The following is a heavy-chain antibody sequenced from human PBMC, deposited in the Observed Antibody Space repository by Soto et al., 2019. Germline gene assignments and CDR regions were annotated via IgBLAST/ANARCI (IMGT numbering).Heavy chain of an antibody. D-gene: IGHD3-16*02. CDR3: ARVRARLLSHAFDF. CDR1: GGSFTDYY. Sequence: QVQLQQWGPGLLKPSETLSLTCAVYGGSFTDYYWTWIRQPPGKGLEWIGEINHSGSTNYNPSLKNRVTISLDTSKNQFSLKVNSVTAADTAVYFCARVRARLLSHAFDFWGQGTLVTVSS. CDR2: INHSGST. V-gene: IGHV4-34*01. J-gene: IGHJ3*01.